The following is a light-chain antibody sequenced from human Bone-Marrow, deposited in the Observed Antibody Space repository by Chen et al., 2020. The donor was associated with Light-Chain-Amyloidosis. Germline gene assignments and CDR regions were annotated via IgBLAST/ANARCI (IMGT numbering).Light chain of an antibody. CDR2: EVT. CDR1: SSDVGGDNH. Sequence: QSALTQPASAAGSPGQSITISCTGTSSDVGGDNHVSWYQQHPDKAPKLMIYEVTNRPSWVLDRFSGSKSDNTASLTISGLQTEDEADYFCSSYTITNTLVFGSGTRVTVL. CDR3: SSYTITNTLV. J-gene: IGLJ1*01. V-gene: IGLV2-14*01.